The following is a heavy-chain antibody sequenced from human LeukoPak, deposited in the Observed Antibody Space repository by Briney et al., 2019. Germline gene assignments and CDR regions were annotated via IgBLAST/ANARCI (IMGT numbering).Heavy chain of an antibody. J-gene: IGHJ4*02. CDR3: ARGGVWGSFDY. Sequence: PGGSLRLSCAASGFTFSSYWMSWVRQAPGKGLEWVANIRQDGSEKYYVDSVKGRFTISRDSAKNSLYLQMNSLRAEDTAVYYCARGGVWGSFDYWGQGTLVTVSS. D-gene: IGHD3-16*01. V-gene: IGHV3-7*01. CDR1: GFTFSSYW. CDR2: IRQDGSEK.